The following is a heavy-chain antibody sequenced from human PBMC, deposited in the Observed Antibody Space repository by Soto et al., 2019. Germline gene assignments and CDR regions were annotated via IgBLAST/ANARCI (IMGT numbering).Heavy chain of an antibody. CDR3: AKTTKYSYAQGYFDY. D-gene: IGHD5-18*01. J-gene: IGHJ4*02. Sequence: GRSLRRSCVDSGFTFSSYAMSWVRQAPGKGLEWVSAISGSGGSTYYADSVKGRFTISRDNSKNTLYLQMNSLRAEDTAVYYCAKTTKYSYAQGYFDYWGQGTLVTVSS. CDR2: ISGSGGST. V-gene: IGHV3-23*01. CDR1: GFTFSSYA.